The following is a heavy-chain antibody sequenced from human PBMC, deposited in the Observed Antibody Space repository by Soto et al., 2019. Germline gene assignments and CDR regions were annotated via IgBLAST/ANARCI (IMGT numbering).Heavy chain of an antibody. V-gene: IGHV3-23*01. D-gene: IGHD3-10*01. CDR2: ISGSGGNT. CDR1: GFTFSTFA. Sequence: EVQLLESGGSLVQPGGSLRLSCAASGFTFSTFAMNWVRQAPGEGLEWVSSISGSGGNTQYADSVKGRVTISRDNSKTTLYLQMNTLGAEDPAVYYFAKFDVLLTTSGGGCNWFAPWGQGTLVIVSS. J-gene: IGHJ5*02. CDR3: AKFDVLLTTSGGGCNWFAP.